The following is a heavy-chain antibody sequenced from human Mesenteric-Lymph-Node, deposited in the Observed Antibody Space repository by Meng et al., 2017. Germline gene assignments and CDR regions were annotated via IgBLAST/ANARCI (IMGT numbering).Heavy chain of an antibody. V-gene: IGHV4-30-4*01. CDR3: ARERRHWYGSGSFDF. D-gene: IGHD3-10*01. J-gene: IGHJ4*02. CDR2: IYYSGST. CDR1: GGSISSGDYY. Sequence: VLLQESGPGLLKHYQTLSLTCTVSGGSISSGDYYWSWIRQPPGKGLEWIGYIYYSGSTYYNPSLKSLVTISVDTSKNQFSLKLSSVTAADTAVYYCARERRHWYGSGSFDFWGQGTLVTVSS.